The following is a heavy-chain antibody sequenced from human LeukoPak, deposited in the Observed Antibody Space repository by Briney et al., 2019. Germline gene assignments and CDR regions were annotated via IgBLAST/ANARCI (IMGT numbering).Heavy chain of an antibody. V-gene: IGHV1-2*02. D-gene: IGHD1-14*01. CDR1: GYTFTGYY. CDR2: INPNSGGT. CDR3: ARERYHDAFDI. Sequence: AASVKVSCKASGYTFTGYYMHWVRQAPGQGLEWMGWINPNSGGTNYAQKFQGRVTMTRDTSTSTAYMELSRLRSDDTAVYYCARERYHDAFDIWGQGTMVTVSS. J-gene: IGHJ3*02.